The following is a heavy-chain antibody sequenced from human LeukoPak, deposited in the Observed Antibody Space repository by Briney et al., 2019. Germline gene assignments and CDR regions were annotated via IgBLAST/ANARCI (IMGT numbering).Heavy chain of an antibody. Sequence: PSETLSLTCAVSDDSFSSHYWTWIRQPPGKGMEWIGYISYIGSTNYNPSLKSRVAISIDTSRNQFSLRLSSVTAADTAVYYCARDLVTVTKGFDIWGQGTMVSVSS. CDR1: DDSFSSHY. V-gene: IGHV4-59*11. D-gene: IGHD4-17*01. CDR2: ISYIGST. J-gene: IGHJ3*02. CDR3: ARDLVTVTKGFDI.